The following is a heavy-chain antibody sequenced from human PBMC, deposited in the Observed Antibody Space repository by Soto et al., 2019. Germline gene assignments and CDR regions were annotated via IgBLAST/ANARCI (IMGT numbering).Heavy chain of an antibody. CDR3: AKEADTAMVLFIDY. Sequence: QTGGSLRLSCAASGFTFSSYGMHWVRQAPGKGLEWVAVISYDGSNKYYADSVKGRFTISRDNSKNTLYLQMNSLRAEDTAVYYCAKEADTAMVLFIDYWGRGTLVTVSS. V-gene: IGHV3-30*18. J-gene: IGHJ4*02. CDR2: ISYDGSNK. CDR1: GFTFSSYG. D-gene: IGHD5-18*01.